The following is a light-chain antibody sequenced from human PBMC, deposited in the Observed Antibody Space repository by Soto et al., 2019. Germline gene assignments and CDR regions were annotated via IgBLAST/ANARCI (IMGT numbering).Light chain of an antibody. V-gene: IGKV3-15*01. CDR3: QQYNNWPIT. J-gene: IGKJ5*01. CDR1: QSVSRN. CDR2: GAS. Sequence: EIVMTQSPATLSVSPGERATLSCMAIQSVSRNLAWYQQKPGQAPRLLIYGASTRATGIPARFSGSGSGTEFTLTISSLPSEDFALYYCQQYNNWPITFGQGTRLEIK.